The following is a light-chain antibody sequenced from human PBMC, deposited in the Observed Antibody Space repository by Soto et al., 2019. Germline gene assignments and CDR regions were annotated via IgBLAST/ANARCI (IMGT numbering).Light chain of an antibody. J-gene: IGKJ3*01. CDR2: AAS. Sequence: DIQMTQSPSSLSASVGDRVTITCRASQSISRYLNWYQQKPGKAPKLLIYAASTLQSGVPPRFKRSQSGTDFTLTSSSRQPEDFATYYCLQRDNLKSTFGPGTKVDI. CDR1: QSISRY. CDR3: LQRDNLKST. V-gene: IGKV1-39*01.